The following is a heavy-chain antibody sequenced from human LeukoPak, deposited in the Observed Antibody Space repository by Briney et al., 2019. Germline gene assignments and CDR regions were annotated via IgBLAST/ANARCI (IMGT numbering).Heavy chain of an antibody. Sequence: PGGSLRLSCAASGFIFNSYLMSWVRQVPGQGLEWVSTISASGGSTYYADSVKGRFTISRDNSKNMLYLRMNSLRAEDTAVYFCATSNTWGSWFDPWGQGTLVTVSS. CDR3: ATSNTWGSWFDP. D-gene: IGHD6-13*01. V-gene: IGHV3-23*01. J-gene: IGHJ5*02. CDR1: GFIFNSYL. CDR2: ISASGGST.